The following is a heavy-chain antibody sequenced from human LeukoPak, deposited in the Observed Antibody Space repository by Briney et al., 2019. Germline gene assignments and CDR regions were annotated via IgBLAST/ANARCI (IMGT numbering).Heavy chain of an antibody. V-gene: IGHV3-23*01. D-gene: IGHD3-22*01. CDR2: ISGSGGST. CDR1: GFTFSSYA. CDR3: AKDEVESFDSSGYYYVQVNYFDY. Sequence: GGSLRLSCAASGFTFSSYAMSWVRQAPGKGLEWVSAISGSGGSTYYADSVKGRFTISRDNSKNTLYLQMNSLRAEDTAVYYCAKDEVESFDSSGYYYVQVNYFDYWGQGTLVTVSS. J-gene: IGHJ4*02.